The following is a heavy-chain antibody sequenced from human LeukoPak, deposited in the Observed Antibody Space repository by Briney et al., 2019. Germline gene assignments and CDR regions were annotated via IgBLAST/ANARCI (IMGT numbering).Heavy chain of an antibody. D-gene: IGHD3-10*01. Sequence: ASVKVSCKASGYTFTGYYMHWVRQAPGQGLEWMGWINPNSGGTNYAQKFQGRVTMTRDMSISTAYMELSRLRSDDTAVYYCARSQYYYGSGSLTVFDYWGQGTLVTVSS. CDR3: ARSQYYYGSGSLTVFDY. V-gene: IGHV1-2*02. J-gene: IGHJ4*02. CDR1: GYTFTGYY. CDR2: INPNSGGT.